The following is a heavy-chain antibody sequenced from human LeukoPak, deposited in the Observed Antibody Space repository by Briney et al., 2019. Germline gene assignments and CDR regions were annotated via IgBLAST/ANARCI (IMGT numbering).Heavy chain of an antibody. J-gene: IGHJ6*02. D-gene: IGHD3-10*01. CDR3: AREYFPNYYGSGRKVDA. CDR1: GGSISSGDYY. CDR2: IYYTGSI. Sequence: PSETLSLTCSVSGGSISSGDYYWSWVRQPPGKGLEWIGYIYYTGSINYNPSLKGRLTISLDTSKNQFSLKLSSVTAADTAVYYCAREYFPNYYGSGRKVDAWGQGTTVTVSS. V-gene: IGHV4-30-4*01.